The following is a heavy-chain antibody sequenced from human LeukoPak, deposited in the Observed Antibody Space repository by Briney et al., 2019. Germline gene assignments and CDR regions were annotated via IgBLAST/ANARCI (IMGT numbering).Heavy chain of an antibody. CDR2: IYTSGST. CDR1: GGSISSGPYY. D-gene: IGHD5-24*01. CDR3: ARGGRDGYNLPDY. Sequence: SETLSLTCTVSGGSISSGPYYWSWIRQPAGKGLEWIGRIYTSGSTNYNPSLKSRVTMSVDTSKNQFSLKLSSVTAADTAVYYCARGGRDGYNLPDYWGQGTLVTVSS. V-gene: IGHV4-61*02. J-gene: IGHJ4*02.